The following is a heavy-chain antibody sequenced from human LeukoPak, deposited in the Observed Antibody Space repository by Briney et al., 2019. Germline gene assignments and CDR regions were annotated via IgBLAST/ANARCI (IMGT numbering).Heavy chain of an antibody. V-gene: IGHV4-30-4*07. Sequence: SETLSLTCAVSGGSISSGGYSWSWIRQPPGKGLEWIGYIYSSGSTYYNPSLKSRVTISVDTSKNQFSLKLTSVTAADTAVYYCARALRGAGIAIDYWGQGTLVTVSS. D-gene: IGHD1-14*01. CDR3: ARALRGAGIAIDY. CDR2: IYSSGST. J-gene: IGHJ4*02. CDR1: GGSISSGGYS.